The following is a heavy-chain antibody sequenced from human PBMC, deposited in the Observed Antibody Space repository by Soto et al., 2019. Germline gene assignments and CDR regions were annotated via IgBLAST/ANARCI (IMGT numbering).Heavy chain of an antibody. CDR1: GDSISSYY. CDR2: IYYSGST. J-gene: IGHJ5*02. D-gene: IGHD5-12*01. V-gene: IGHV4-59*01. Sequence: QEELQESGPRLVKPSETLSHTCTVSGDSISSYYWSWIRQPPGKGLEWIGYIYYSGSTNYNPSLKSRVTISVDTPKNQFPLKLTSVTAADTAVFYCARGVATIGPWGQGTLVTVSS. CDR3: ARGVATIGP.